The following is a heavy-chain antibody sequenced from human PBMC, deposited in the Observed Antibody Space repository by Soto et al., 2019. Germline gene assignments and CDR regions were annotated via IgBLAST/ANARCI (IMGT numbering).Heavy chain of an antibody. CDR2: INAGNGNT. CDR3: ARDPLSSFAMDV. D-gene: IGHD3-10*02. CDR1: GYTFTSYA. V-gene: IGHV1-3*01. Sequence: ASVKVSCKXSGYTFTSYAMHWVRQAPGQRLEWMGWINAGNGNTKYSQKFQGRLTISADDSTSTAYMELSSLLTEDTAVYYCARDPLSSFAMDVWGQGTTVTVSS. J-gene: IGHJ6*02.